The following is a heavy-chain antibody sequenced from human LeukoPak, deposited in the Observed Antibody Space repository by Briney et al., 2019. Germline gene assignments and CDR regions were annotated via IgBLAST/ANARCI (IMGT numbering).Heavy chain of an antibody. J-gene: IGHJ6*03. CDR1: GGTFSSYA. CDR3: ARVGYDFWSGYVMEDYYYYMDV. CDR2: IIPIFGTA. Sequence: GASVKVSCKASGGTFSSYAISWVRQAPGQGLEWMGGIIPIFGTANYAQKFQGRVTITADESTSTAYMELSSLRSEDTAVYYCARVGYDFWSGYVMEDYYYYMDVWGKGTTVTVSS. D-gene: IGHD3-3*01. V-gene: IGHV1-69*13.